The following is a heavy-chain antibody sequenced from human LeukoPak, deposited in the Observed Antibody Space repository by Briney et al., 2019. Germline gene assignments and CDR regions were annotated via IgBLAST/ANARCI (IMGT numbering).Heavy chain of an antibody. Sequence: SETLSLTCAVYGGSFSGYYWSWIRQPPGKGLEWIGEINHSGSTNYNPSLKSRVTISVDTSENQFSLKLSSVTAADTAVYYCARGEPQGYCSGGSCYGTRHYVYWGQGTLVTVSS. CDR3: ARGEPQGYCSGGSCYGTRHYVY. CDR1: GGSFSGYY. CDR2: INHSGST. V-gene: IGHV4-34*01. D-gene: IGHD2-15*01. J-gene: IGHJ4*02.